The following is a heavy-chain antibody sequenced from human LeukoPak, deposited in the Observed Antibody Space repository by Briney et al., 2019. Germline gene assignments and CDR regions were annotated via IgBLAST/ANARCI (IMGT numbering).Heavy chain of an antibody. CDR3: ARFINDFWSGYYYFDY. Sequence: SETLSLTCTVPGGSISSYYWSWIRQPPGRGLEWIGYIYYSGSTNYNPSLKSRVTISVDTSKNQFSLKLSSVTAADTAVYYCARFINDFWSGYYYFDYWGQGTLVTVSS. CDR2: IYYSGST. J-gene: IGHJ4*02. D-gene: IGHD3-3*01. V-gene: IGHV4-59*01. CDR1: GGSISSYY.